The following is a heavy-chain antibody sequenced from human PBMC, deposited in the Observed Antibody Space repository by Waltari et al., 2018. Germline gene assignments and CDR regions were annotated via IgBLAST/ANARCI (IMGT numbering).Heavy chain of an antibody. CDR2: INTNTGHP. V-gene: IGHV7-4-1*02. Sequence: QVQLAQSGSELKKPGASVKVSCKASGYSFTNYAINWVRQAPGQGLEWMGWINTNTGHPTYAQGFTGRFVFSLDTSVGTAYLQISSLKAEDTAVYYCARDPLGYCGSTSCYGGWYDPWGQGTLVIVSS. CDR3: ARDPLGYCGSTSCYGGWYDP. D-gene: IGHD2-2*01. J-gene: IGHJ5*02. CDR1: GYSFTNYA.